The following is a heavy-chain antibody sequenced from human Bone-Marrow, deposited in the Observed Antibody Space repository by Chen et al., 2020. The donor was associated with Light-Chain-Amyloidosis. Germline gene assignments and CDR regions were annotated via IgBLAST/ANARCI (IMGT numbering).Heavy chain of an antibody. J-gene: IGHJ4*02. D-gene: IGHD5-12*01. CDR2: IYSGGST. CDR1: GFTVSSNY. V-gene: IGHV3-53*01. Sequence: EVQQVESGGGLIQHGGYVRLSCAASGFTVSSNYLSWVRQAPGKGLEWVSVIYSGGSTYYADSLKGRFTISRDNSKNTLYLQMNSLRAEDTAVYYCARNGLGTYSGYPEDYWGQGTLVTVSS. CDR3: ARNGLGTYSGYPEDY.